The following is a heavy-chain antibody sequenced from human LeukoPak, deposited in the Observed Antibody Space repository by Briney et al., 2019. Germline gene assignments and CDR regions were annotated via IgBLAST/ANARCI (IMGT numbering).Heavy chain of an antibody. CDR1: GFTFSDYC. CDR2: ISSSGSTI. CDR3: ARAGLPFRGVTSPYNWFDP. J-gene: IGHJ5*02. Sequence: GGSLRLSCAASGFTFSDYCMSWIRQAPGKGLEWVSYISSSGSTIYYADSVKGRFTISRDNAKNSLYLQMNSLRAEDTAVYYCARAGLPFRGVTSPYNWFDPWGQGTLVTVSS. V-gene: IGHV3-11*01. D-gene: IGHD3-10*01.